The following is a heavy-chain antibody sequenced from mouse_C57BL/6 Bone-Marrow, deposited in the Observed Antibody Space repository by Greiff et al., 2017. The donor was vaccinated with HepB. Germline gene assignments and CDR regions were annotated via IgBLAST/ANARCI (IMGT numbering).Heavy chain of an antibody. V-gene: IGHV1-82*01. J-gene: IGHJ1*03. CDR2: IYPGDGDT. D-gene: IGHD1-1*01. Sequence: VQLQQSGPELVKPGASVKISCKASGYAFSSSWMNWVKQRPGKGLEWIGRIYPGDGDTNYNGKFKGKATLTAGKSSSTAYMQLSSLTSEDSAVYFCARRGAVVASLDVWGTGTTVTVSS. CDR3: ARRGAVVASLDV. CDR1: GYAFSSSW.